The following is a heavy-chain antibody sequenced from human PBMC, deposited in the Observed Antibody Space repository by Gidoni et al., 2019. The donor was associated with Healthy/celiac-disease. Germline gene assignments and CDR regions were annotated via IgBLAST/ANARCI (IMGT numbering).Heavy chain of an antibody. D-gene: IGHD2-15*01. CDR3: ARAVVVVAEPYYFDY. CDR1: GGSFSGYY. V-gene: IGHV4-34*01. Sequence: QVQLQQWGAGLLKPSETLSLTCAVHGGSFSGYYWSWIRQPPGKGLEWIGEINLSGSPNYNPSLKGRVTISVDTSKSQFSLKLSSVTAADTAVYYWARAVVVVAEPYYFDYWGQGTLVTVSS. CDR2: INLSGSP. J-gene: IGHJ4*02.